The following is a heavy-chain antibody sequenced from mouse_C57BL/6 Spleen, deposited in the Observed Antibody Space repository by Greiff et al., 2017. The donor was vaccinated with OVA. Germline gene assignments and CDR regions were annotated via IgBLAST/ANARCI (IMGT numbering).Heavy chain of an antibody. D-gene: IGHD1-1*01. CDR2: ILPGSGST. CDR3: ASHYGSGGY. CDR1: GYTFTGYW. Sequence: QVQLQQSGAELMKPGASVKLSCKATGYTFTGYWIEWVKQRPGHGLEWIGEILPGSGSTNYNEKFKGKATVTADTSSNTAYMQLSSLTAEDSAIYYRASHYGSGGYWGQGTTLTVSS. J-gene: IGHJ2*01. V-gene: IGHV1-9*01.